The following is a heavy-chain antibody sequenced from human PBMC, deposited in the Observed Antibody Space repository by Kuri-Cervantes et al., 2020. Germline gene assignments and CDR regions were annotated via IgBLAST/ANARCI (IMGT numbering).Heavy chain of an antibody. Sequence: ASVKVSCKASGYTFTSYDINWVRQATGQGLEWMGWMNPNSGNTGYAQKFRGRVTMTRNTSISTAYMELSSLRSDDTAVYYCARGRTTVTTNDAFDIWGQGTMVTVSS. J-gene: IGHJ3*02. CDR3: ARGRTTVTTNDAFDI. CDR1: GYTFTSYD. D-gene: IGHD4-17*01. CDR2: MNPNSGNT. V-gene: IGHV1-8*01.